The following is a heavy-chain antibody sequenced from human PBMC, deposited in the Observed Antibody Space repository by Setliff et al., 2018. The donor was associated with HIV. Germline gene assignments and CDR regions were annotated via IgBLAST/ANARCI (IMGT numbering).Heavy chain of an antibody. V-gene: IGHV1-18*04. CDR1: GYTFTSCF. CDR3: ARDVEHMMDV. J-gene: IGHJ6*02. Sequence: ASVKVSCKASGYTFTSCFMHWVRQAPGQGLEWMGGIIPIFGTANYAQKLQGRVTMITDTSTSTAYMELSSPRSEDTAVYYCARDVEHMMDVWGQGTTVTVSS. CDR2: IIPIFGTA.